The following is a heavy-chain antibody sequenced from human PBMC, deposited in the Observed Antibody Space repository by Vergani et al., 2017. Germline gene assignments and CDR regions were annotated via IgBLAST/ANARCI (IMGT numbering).Heavy chain of an antibody. CDR3: ARDADDYGGNFRGFDP. CDR1: GGTFSSYA. V-gene: IGHV1-69*01. Sequence: QVQLVQSGAEVKKPGSSVKVSCKASGGTFSSYAISWVRQAPGQGLEWMGGIIPIFGTANYAQKFQGRVTITADESTSTAYMELSSLRSEDTAVYYWARDADDYGGNFRGFDPWGQGTLVTVSS. CDR2: IIPIFGTA. D-gene: IGHD4-23*01. J-gene: IGHJ5*02.